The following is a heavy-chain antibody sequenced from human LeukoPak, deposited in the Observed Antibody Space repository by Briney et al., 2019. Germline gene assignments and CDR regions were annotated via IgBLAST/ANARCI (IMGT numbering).Heavy chain of an antibody. Sequence: GGSLRLSCAASGLTFDDYGMSWVRQAPGKGLEWVSGINWNGGSTGYADSVKGRFTISRDNAKNSLYLQMNSLRAEDTALYYCATRGVYGDYDFDYWGQGTLVTVSS. CDR1: GLTFDDYG. CDR3: ATRGVYGDYDFDY. D-gene: IGHD4-17*01. CDR2: INWNGGST. J-gene: IGHJ4*02. V-gene: IGHV3-20*04.